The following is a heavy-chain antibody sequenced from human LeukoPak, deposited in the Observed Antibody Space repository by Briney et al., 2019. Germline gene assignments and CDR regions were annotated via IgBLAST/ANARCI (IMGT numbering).Heavy chain of an antibody. J-gene: IGHJ4*02. V-gene: IGHV4-39*01. D-gene: IGHD6-19*01. CDR2: MHYSGST. CDR3: ARRASDWSFDY. Sequence: IGTMHYSGSTYYNPYLKSRVTISVGTSKNQFSLKLSSVTAADTAVFYCARRASDWSFDYWGQGTLVTVSS.